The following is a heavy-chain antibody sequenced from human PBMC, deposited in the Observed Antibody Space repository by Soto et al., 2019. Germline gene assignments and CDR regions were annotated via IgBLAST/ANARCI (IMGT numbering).Heavy chain of an antibody. V-gene: IGHV3-33*06. CDR2: IWYDGSNK. CDR3: AKSRSSGFPRLWWFDP. D-gene: IGHD6-19*01. CDR1: GFTFSSYG. Sequence: QVQLVESGGGVVQPGRSLRLSCAASGFTFSSYGMHWVRQAPGKGLEWVAVIWYDGSNKYYADSVKGRFTISRDNSKNTLYLQMNSLRAEDTAVYYCAKSRSSGFPRLWWFDPWGQGTLVTVSS. J-gene: IGHJ5*02.